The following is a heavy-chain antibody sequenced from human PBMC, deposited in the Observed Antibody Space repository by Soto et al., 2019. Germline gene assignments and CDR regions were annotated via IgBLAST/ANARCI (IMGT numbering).Heavy chain of an antibody. CDR3: ATDVRQQWLFDY. D-gene: IGHD6-19*01. CDR2: FDPEDGET. J-gene: IGHJ4*02. CDR1: GYTLTELS. Sequence: ASVKVSCEVCGYTLTELSMHCVRQAPGKGLEWMGGFDPEDGETIYAQKFQGRVTMTEDTSTDTAYMELSSLRSEDTAVYYCATDVRQQWLFDYWGQGTLVTVSS. V-gene: IGHV1-24*01.